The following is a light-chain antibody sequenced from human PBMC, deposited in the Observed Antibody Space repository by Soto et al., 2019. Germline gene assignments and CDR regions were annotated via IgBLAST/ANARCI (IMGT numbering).Light chain of an antibody. Sequence: QSALTQPRSVSGSPGQSVTISCTGTSSDVGGYNYVSWYQQHPGKAPKLMIYDVSKRPSGVPDRFSGSKSGNTASLTISGLNAEDEADYYCCYSGGSNPYIFGTGTKLTVL. J-gene: IGLJ1*01. CDR3: CYSGGSNPYI. V-gene: IGLV2-11*01. CDR1: SSDVGGYNY. CDR2: DVS.